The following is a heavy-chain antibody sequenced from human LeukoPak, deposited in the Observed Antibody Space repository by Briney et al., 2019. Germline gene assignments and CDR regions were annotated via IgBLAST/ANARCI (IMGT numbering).Heavy chain of an antibody. J-gene: IGHJ4*02. D-gene: IGHD3-10*01. CDR3: ARVSASPMVRGVTPGDY. V-gene: IGHV1-18*01. Sequence: ASVKVSCKASGYTFTSYGISWVRQAPGQGLEGMGWISAYNGNTNYAQKLQGRVTMTTDTSTSTAYMELRSLRSDDTAVYYCARVSASPMVRGVTPGDYWGQGTLVTVSS. CDR2: ISAYNGNT. CDR1: GYTFTSYG.